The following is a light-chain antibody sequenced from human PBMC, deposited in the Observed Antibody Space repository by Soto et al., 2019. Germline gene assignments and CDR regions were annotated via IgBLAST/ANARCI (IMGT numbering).Light chain of an antibody. CDR3: QQYGSSPGT. CDR2: GAS. CDR1: QSVSSSY. J-gene: IGKJ1*01. V-gene: IGKV3-20*01. Sequence: EIVLTQSPGTLSLSPGERATLSCRASQSVSSSYLACYQQKSGQAPRLLLYGASSRATGIPDRFSGSGSGTDFTRTISRLEPEDVAVYYCQQYGSSPGTFGQGTKVEIK.